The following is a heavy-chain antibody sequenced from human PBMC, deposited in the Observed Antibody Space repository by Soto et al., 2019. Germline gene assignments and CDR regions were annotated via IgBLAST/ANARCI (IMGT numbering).Heavy chain of an antibody. Sequence: QVQLVESGGGVVQPGRSLRLSCAASGFTFSSYGVHWVRQAPGKGLEWVAVIWYDGSNKYYAESVKGRFTISRDNSKNTLYLRMNSLRAEDTAVYYCARTLYDSSGYHHFQHWGQGTLVSVSS. D-gene: IGHD3-22*01. CDR3: ARTLYDSSGYHHFQH. J-gene: IGHJ1*01. CDR1: GFTFSSYG. V-gene: IGHV3-33*01. CDR2: IWYDGSNK.